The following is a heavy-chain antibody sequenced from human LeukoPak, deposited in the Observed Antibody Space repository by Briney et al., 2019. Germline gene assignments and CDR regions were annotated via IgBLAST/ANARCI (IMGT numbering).Heavy chain of an antibody. CDR1: GYTFTGYY. V-gene: IGHV1-2*06. CDR2: INPNSGGT. D-gene: IGHD6-13*01. Sequence: ASVKVSCKASGYTFTGYYMHWLRQAPGQGLEWMGRINPNSGGTNYAQKFQGRVTMTRDTSISTAYKELSRLRSDDTAVYYCVYSSSWLDYWGQGTLVTVSS. CDR3: VYSSSWLDY. J-gene: IGHJ4*02.